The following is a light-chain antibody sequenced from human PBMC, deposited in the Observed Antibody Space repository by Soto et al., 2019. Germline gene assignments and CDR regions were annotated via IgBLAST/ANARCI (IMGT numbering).Light chain of an antibody. V-gene: IGKV3-15*01. CDR2: GAS. Sequence: ETVMTKSPAALSVSPGERATLSCRASQSVSSNVAWYQQTPGQAPRLLIYGASTRAAGIPDRFSGSGSGTEFTLTISSLQSEDLAVYYCQQYDNWPPVTFGQGTRLDIK. CDR3: QQYDNWPPVT. CDR1: QSVSSN. J-gene: IGKJ5*01.